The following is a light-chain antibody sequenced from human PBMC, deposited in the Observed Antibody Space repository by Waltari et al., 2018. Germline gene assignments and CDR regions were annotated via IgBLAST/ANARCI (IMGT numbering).Light chain of an antibody. V-gene: IGLV3-21*02. J-gene: IGLJ2*01. CDR3: QVWDSTSDHVL. Sequence: SYVLTQSPSVSVAPGQTASITCGGNNIGSKSVHWYQQRPGQAPVLVVYDNSDRPSGSPERFSGSNSGNTATLTITRVEAADEADYYCQVWDSTSDHVLFAGGTKLTVL. CDR1: NIGSKS. CDR2: DNS.